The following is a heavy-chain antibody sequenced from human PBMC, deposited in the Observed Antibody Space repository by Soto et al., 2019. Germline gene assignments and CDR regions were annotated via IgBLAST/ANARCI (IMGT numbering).Heavy chain of an antibody. CDR2: ISYDGSNK. Sequence: GGSMRLSCTAAGFTFSDYDMSWIRQAPGKGLEWVAVISYDGSNKYYADSVKGRFTISRDNSKNTLYLQMNSLRAEDTAVYYCARSSYGDYGDAFDIWGQGTMVTVSS. J-gene: IGHJ3*02. CDR3: ARSSYGDYGDAFDI. D-gene: IGHD4-17*01. CDR1: GFTFSDYD. V-gene: IGHV3-30-3*01.